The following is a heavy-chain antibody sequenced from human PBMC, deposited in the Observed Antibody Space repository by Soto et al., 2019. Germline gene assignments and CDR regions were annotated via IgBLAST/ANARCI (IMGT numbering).Heavy chain of an antibody. D-gene: IGHD2-21*01. V-gene: IGHV3-15*01. CDR2: IKTKTEGETT. J-gene: IGHJ4*02. Sequence: GGSLRLSCAASGFTFTNAWMNWVRQAPGKGLEWVGHIKTKTEGETTDYAAPVKGRFTISRDDSKNTQSLQMNGLRSEDTDVYYCAADVPTAGGGEFDYWGQGIMVTVSS. CDR3: AADVPTAGGGEFDY. CDR1: GFTFTNAW.